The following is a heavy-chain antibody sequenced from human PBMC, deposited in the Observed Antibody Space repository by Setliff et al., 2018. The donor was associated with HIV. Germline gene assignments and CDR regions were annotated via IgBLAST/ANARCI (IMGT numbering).Heavy chain of an antibody. D-gene: IGHD6-13*01. CDR2: ITNSARST. V-gene: IGHV3-23*05. CDR3: AKFAPGGHSEIASEGISHFDS. J-gene: IGHJ4*02. Sequence: QTGGSLRLSCAASGFTFSSYAMSWVRQAPGKGLEWVLTITNSARSTHSADSVKGRFTISRDDSRKTLYLQMNSLRVEDTAVYYCAKFAPGGHSEIASEGISHFDSWGQGTLVTVSS. CDR1: GFTFSSYA.